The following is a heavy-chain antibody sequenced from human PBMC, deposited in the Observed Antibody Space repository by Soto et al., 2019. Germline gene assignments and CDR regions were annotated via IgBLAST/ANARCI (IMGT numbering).Heavy chain of an antibody. V-gene: IGHV1-69*02. D-gene: IGHD3-10*01. CDR1: GGTFSSYT. Sequence: QVQLVQSGAEVKKPGSSVKVSCKASGGTFSSYTISWVRQAPGQGLEWMGRIIPILGIANYAQKFQGRVTSTADKSTSTAYMELSSLRSEDTAVYYCARVKDYYGSGSYYNSWGQGTLVTVSS. CDR3: ARVKDYYGSGSYYNS. CDR2: IIPILGIA. J-gene: IGHJ5*02.